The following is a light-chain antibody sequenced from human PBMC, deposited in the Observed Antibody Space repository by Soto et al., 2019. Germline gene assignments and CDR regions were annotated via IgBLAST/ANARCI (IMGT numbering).Light chain of an antibody. J-gene: IGLJ1*01. CDR1: SSDVGGYNY. V-gene: IGLV2-8*01. Sequence: QSVLTQPPSASGSPGQSVTISCTGTSSDVGGYNYVSWHQQHPGKAPKLIIYDVTKRPSGVPDRFSGSKSGYTASLTVSGLQAEDEADYYCSSFAGGNIYVFGTGTKLT. CDR3: SSFAGGNIYV. CDR2: DVT.